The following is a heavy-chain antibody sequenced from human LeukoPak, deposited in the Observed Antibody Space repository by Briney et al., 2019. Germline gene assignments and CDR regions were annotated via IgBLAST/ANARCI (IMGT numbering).Heavy chain of an antibody. D-gene: IGHD1-26*01. J-gene: IGHJ4*02. CDR3: ARPMYSGSPFDY. V-gene: IGHV3-7*01. Sequence: GGSLRLSCAASGFTFSSYWMSWVGQAPGKGLEGVANIKQDGSEKYYVDSVKGRFTISRDNAKNSLYLQMNSLRAEDTAVYYCARPMYSGSPFDYWGQGTLVTVSS. CDR1: GFTFSSYW. CDR2: IKQDGSEK.